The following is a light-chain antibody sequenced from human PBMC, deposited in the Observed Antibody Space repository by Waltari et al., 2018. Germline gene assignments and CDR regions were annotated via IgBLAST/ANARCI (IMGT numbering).Light chain of an antibody. V-gene: IGLV3-19*01. CDR3: HSRDSTSNRLL. J-gene: IGLJ2*01. Sequence: SSELTQDPAVSVALGQTVRITCQGDSLRRSFASWYQQKPGQAPVLVAYGKNNRPSSFPDRFSGSTSGNTASLTLTGAQAAHESDYYCHSRDSTSNRLLFGGATKLSVL. CDR2: GKN. CDR1: SLRRSF.